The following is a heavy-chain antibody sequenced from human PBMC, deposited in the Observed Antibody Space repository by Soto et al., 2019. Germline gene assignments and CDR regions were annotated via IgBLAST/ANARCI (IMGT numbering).Heavy chain of an antibody. J-gene: IGHJ6*02. CDR1: GYTFSSYG. CDR3: AREGYYSGSGTYSPPRFYGMDV. V-gene: IGHV1-18*01. CDR2: ISDYNGNT. Sequence: QAQRVQSGVEVKKAGASVKVSSKASGYTFSSYGISWARQAPGQGLEWMGWISDYNGNTQYAQKSQGRVFMTTDTATRTAYMELRGLRSDDTAVYFCAREGYYSGSGTYSPPRFYGMDVWGQGTTVTVSS. D-gene: IGHD3-10*01.